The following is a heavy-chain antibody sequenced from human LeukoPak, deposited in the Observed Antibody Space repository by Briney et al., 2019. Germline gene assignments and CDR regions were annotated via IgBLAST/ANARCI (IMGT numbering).Heavy chain of an antibody. J-gene: IGHJ6*02. V-gene: IGHV4-4*07. CDR1: DGSISYYY. Sequence: PSETLSLTCTVSDGSISYYYWSWIRQPAGKGLEWIGRIYVGGSTNYSPSLKSRVSMSLDKSKNQLSLKLISVSAADTAVYYCARRHMNSQDVWGRGTAVTVS. CDR2: IYVGGST. CDR3: ARRHMNSQDV. D-gene: IGHD4-23*01.